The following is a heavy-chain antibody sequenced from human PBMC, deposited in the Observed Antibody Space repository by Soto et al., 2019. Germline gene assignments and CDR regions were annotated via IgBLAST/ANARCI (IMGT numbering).Heavy chain of an antibody. CDR1: GFTFTSSA. CDR3: AAEDCTNGVCEYYYGMDV. J-gene: IGHJ6*02. CDR2: FVVGSGNT. Sequence: SVKFSCKASGFTFTSSAVQWVRQARGQRLECIGWFVVGSGNTNYAQKFPEKVTITRAXXXSXXXMXLXXLIXEDTAVYYCAAEDCTNGVCEYYYGMDVWG. D-gene: IGHD2-8*01. V-gene: IGHV1-58*01.